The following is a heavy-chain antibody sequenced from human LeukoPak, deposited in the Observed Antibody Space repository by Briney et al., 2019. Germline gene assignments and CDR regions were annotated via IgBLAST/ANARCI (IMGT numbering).Heavy chain of an antibody. CDR3: ARALYGDYVRYYYYMDV. Sequence: SETLSLTCTVSGGSISSSSYYWGWIRQPPGKGLEWIGSIYYSGSTYYNPSLKSRVTISVDTSKNQFSLKLSSVTAADTAVYYCARALYGDYVRYYYYMDVWGKGTTVTVSS. J-gene: IGHJ6*03. D-gene: IGHD4-17*01. V-gene: IGHV4-39*07. CDR1: GGSISSSSYY. CDR2: IYYSGST.